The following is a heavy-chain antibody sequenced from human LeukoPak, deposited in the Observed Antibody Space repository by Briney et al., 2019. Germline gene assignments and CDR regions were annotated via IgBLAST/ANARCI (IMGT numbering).Heavy chain of an antibody. V-gene: IGHV4-39*01. CDR2: IYYSGDT. CDR1: GGSIRSTSYY. CDR3: ARRKSFYDSSGYFDH. J-gene: IGHJ4*02. Sequence: SETLSLTCTVSGGSIRSTSYYWGWIRQPPGKGLEWIGSIYYSGDTYYNPSLKSRVTIAVDTSKNQFSLKLNSVTAADTAVYYCARRKSFYDSSGYFDHWGRGTLVTVS. D-gene: IGHD3-22*01.